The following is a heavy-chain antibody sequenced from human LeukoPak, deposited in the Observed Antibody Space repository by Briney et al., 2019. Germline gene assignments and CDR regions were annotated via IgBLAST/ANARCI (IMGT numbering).Heavy chain of an antibody. V-gene: IGHV3-33*01. Sequence: PGGSLRLSCAASGFTFSSYGMHWVRQAPGKGLEWVAVIWYDGSNKYYADSVKGRFTISRDNSKNTLYLQMNSLRAEDTAVYYCARAAGYSSGWYELDYWGQGTLVTVSS. CDR1: GFTFSSYG. CDR2: IWYDGSNK. J-gene: IGHJ4*02. CDR3: ARAAGYSSGWYELDY. D-gene: IGHD6-19*01.